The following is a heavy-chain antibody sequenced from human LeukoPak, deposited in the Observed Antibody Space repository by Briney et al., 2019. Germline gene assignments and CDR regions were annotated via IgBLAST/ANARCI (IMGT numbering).Heavy chain of an antibody. CDR2: INPSGGST. CDR1: GYTFTSYY. D-gene: IGHD3-3*01. J-gene: IGHJ5*02. CDR3: ARVEVLARDENSFDP. Sequence: ASVKVSCKASGYTFTSYYMHWVRQAPGQGLEWMGIINPSGGSTSYAQKFQGRVTMTRDTSTSTVYMELSSLRSEDTAVYYCARVEVLARDENSFDPWGQGTLVTVSS. V-gene: IGHV1-46*01.